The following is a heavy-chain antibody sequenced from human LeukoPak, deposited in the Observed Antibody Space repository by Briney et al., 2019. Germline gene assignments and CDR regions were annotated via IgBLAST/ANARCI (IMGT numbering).Heavy chain of an antibody. J-gene: IGHJ4*02. D-gene: IGHD1-26*01. Sequence: SETLSLTCTVSGAPVSGSPYYWGWIRQPPGKGLEWIGSIYSSGSTYYNASLQSRVTISIETSKNQISLRLSSVTAADTAIYYCAKSGGYGLIDYWGQGTLVTVSS. V-gene: IGHV4-39*01. CDR1: GAPVSGSPYY. CDR2: IYSSGST. CDR3: AKSGGYGLIDY.